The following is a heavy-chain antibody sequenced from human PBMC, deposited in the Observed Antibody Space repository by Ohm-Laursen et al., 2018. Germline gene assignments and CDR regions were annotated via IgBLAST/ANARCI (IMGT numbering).Heavy chain of an antibody. CDR2: IKQDGSEK. V-gene: IGHV3-7*01. D-gene: IGHD6-25*01. Sequence: SLRLSCAASGFTFSSYCMNWVRQAPGKGLEWVASIKQDGSEKYYVDSVKGRFTMSRDNAKNSLYLQMNSLRAEDTAVYYCARRRGEYWGQGTLVTVSS. CDR3: ARRRGEY. J-gene: IGHJ4*02. CDR1: GFTFSSYC.